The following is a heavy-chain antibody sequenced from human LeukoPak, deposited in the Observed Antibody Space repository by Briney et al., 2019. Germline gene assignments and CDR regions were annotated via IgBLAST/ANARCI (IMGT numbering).Heavy chain of an antibody. CDR3: AREDVDITVATSGAFDI. Sequence: GGSLRLSCAASGFTFSSYWMHWVRQVPGKGLVWVSRIISDGSSTSYADSVKGRFTISRDNAKNTLFLQMNSLRAEDTALYYCAREDVDITVATSGAFDIWGQGTMVTVSS. CDR2: IISDGSST. J-gene: IGHJ3*02. V-gene: IGHV3-74*01. D-gene: IGHD6-19*01. CDR1: GFTFSSYW.